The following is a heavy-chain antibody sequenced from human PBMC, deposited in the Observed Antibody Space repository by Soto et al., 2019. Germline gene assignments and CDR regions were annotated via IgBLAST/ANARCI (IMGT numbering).Heavy chain of an antibody. J-gene: IGHJ6*03. CDR3: ARRARPDFYYMDV. CDR2: ISSNGVGT. V-gene: IGHV3-64*01. CDR1: GFTLSGYA. D-gene: IGHD6-6*01. Sequence: EVQLAESGGGLVQPGGSLRLSCAASGFTLSGYAMDWVRQAPGKGLEYVSGISSNGVGTYYANSVQGRFTISRDNSKNTVYLQMGSLRPEDMAVYYCARRARPDFYYMDVWVKGTTVTVSS.